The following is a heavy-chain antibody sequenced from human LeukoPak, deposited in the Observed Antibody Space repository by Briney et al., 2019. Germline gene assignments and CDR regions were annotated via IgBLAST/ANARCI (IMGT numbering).Heavy chain of an antibody. D-gene: IGHD6-19*01. V-gene: IGHV4-59*01. CDR3: ARLNDIAVAGPPKDWYFDL. CDR2: IYYSGST. J-gene: IGHJ2*01. Sequence: SETLSLTWIVSGGSISGYYWNWIRQAPGKGLEWIGYIYYSGSTNYNPSLKSRVALSVDTSKMQFSLKLSSVTAADTAVYYCARLNDIAVAGPPKDWYFDLWGRGTLVTVSS. CDR1: GGSISGYY.